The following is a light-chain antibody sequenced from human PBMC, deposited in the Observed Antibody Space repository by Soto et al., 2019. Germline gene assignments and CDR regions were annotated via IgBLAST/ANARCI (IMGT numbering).Light chain of an antibody. CDR3: CSYAGRYTWV. Sequence: QSVLTQPRSVSGSPGQSVTISCTGTSSDVGGYNYVSWYQQHPGKAPKLMIYDVSKRPSGIPDRFSGSKSGNTASLTMSGLQAEDEADYYCCSYAGRYTWVFGTGTKVTVL. CDR1: SSDVGGYNY. CDR2: DVS. J-gene: IGLJ1*01. V-gene: IGLV2-11*01.